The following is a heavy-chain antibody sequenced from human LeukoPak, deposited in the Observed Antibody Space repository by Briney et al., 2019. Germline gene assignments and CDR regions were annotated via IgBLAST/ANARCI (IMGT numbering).Heavy chain of an antibody. D-gene: IGHD3-22*01. V-gene: IGHV4-59*08. CDR3: ARQDTRGYYVDY. J-gene: IGHJ4*02. CDR1: GGSFSGYY. CDR2: IYYSGST. Sequence: SETLSLTCAVSGGSFSGYYWTWIRQPPGKGLEWIGYIYYSGSTNYNPSLKSRVTISVDTSKNQFSLKLSSVTAADTAVYYCARQDTRGYYVDYWGQGTLVTVSS.